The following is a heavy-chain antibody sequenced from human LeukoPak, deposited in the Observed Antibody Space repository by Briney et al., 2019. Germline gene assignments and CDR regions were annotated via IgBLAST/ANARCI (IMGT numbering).Heavy chain of an antibody. CDR2: INNDGTGT. Sequence: QPGGSLRLSCAASGWMHWVRQAPGKGLVWVSGINNDGTGTYYADSVKGRFTISRDNAKNTVYLQMNSLSAGDTAVYYCASVFDSWGQGFLVTVSS. CDR3: ASVFDS. CDR1: GW. J-gene: IGHJ4*02. V-gene: IGHV3-74*01.